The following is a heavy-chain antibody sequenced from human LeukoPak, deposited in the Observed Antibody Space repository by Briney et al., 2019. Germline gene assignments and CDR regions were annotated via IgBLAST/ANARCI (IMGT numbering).Heavy chain of an antibody. J-gene: IGHJ6*03. CDR1: GFTFSSYE. CDR2: ISSSGSTI. D-gene: IGHD3-10*01. V-gene: IGHV3-48*03. Sequence: GGSLRLSCAASGFTFSSYEMDWVRQAPGKGLEWVSYISSSGSTIYYADSVKGRFTISRDNAKNSLYLQMNSLRAEDTAVYYCARLEGSGSFAYYYYYMDVWGKGTTVTISS. CDR3: ARLEGSGSFAYYYYYMDV.